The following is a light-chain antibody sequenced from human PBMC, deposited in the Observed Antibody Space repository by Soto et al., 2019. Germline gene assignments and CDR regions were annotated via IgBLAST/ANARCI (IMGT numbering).Light chain of an antibody. CDR2: KAS. J-gene: IGKJ1*01. Sequence: IQMTQSPSTLSASVGDRVTITCRASESISSWLAWYQQKPGKAPKLLIYKASNLESGVPSRFSGSGSGTEFTLTISSLQPDDFATYYCQHYYGFSRTFGQGTKVDIK. V-gene: IGKV1-5*03. CDR1: ESISSW. CDR3: QHYYGFSRT.